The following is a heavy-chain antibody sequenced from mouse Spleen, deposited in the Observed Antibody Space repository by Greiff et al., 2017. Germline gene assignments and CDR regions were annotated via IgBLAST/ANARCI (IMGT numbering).Heavy chain of an antibody. CDR3: ARLGGNYVGYFDY. CDR1: GFTFSDYG. D-gene: IGHD2-1*01. Sequence: EVQVVESGGGLVKPGGSLKLSCAASGFTFSDYGMHWVRQAPEKGLEWVAYISSGSSTIYYADTVKGRFTISRDNAKNTLFLQMTSLRSEDTAMYYCARLGGNYVGYFDYWGQGTTLTVSS. CDR2: ISSGSSTI. J-gene: IGHJ2*01. V-gene: IGHV5-17*01.